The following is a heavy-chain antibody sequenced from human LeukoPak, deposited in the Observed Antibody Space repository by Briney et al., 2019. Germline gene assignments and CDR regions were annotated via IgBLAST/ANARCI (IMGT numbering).Heavy chain of an antibody. CDR2: ITSSRSYI. J-gene: IGHJ3*02. CDR3: ARGALGDYGDYHVFDI. CDR1: GLTFSSYS. V-gene: IGHV3-21*01. D-gene: IGHD4-17*01. Sequence: GGSLRLSCAASGLTFSSYSMNWVRQAPGRGLEWVSSITSSRSYIYYADSVKGRFTISRDNAKNSLYLQMNSLRAEDTAVYYCARGALGDYGDYHVFDIWGQGTMVTVSS.